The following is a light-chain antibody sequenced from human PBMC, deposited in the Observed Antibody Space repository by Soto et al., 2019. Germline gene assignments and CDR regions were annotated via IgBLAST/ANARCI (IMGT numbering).Light chain of an antibody. CDR2: PAS. CDR3: QHLRAYPFS. V-gene: IGKV1-12*01. CDR1: QGISSW. J-gene: IGKJ2*03. Sequence: DIQMTQSPSSVSASVGDRVTITCRASQGISSWLAWFQQKPGKVPQLLVYPASTLQDGVPSRFSGLGSGTEFTLTINNLQAEDFATYYCQHLRAYPFSFGQGTKVDIK.